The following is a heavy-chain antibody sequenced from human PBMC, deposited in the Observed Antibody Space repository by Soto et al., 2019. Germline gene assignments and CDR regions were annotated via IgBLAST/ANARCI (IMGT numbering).Heavy chain of an antibody. Sequence: SKTLSLTCTVSGGSISSGDYYWSWIRQPPGKGLEWIGYIYYSGSTYYNPSLKSRVTISVDTSKNQFSLKLSSVTAADTAVYYCARVKRYSGRGYWGFYPLGQGNVVTVSS. CDR2: IYYSGST. V-gene: IGHV4-30-4*01. CDR1: GGSISSGDYY. D-gene: IGHD1-26*01. J-gene: IGHJ5*02. CDR3: ARVKRYSGRGYWGFYP.